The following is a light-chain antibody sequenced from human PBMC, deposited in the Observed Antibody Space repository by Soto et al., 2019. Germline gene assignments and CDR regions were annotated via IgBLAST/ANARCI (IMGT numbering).Light chain of an antibody. CDR3: CSYAGDFYV. CDR2: DVS. CDR1: TSDVGGYDY. J-gene: IGLJ1*01. V-gene: IGLV2-11*01. Sequence: QSALTQPRSVSGSPGQSVAISCTGTTSDVGGYDYVSWHQQHPGKAPELIIFDVSNRPSGVPDRFSGSKSGNTASLTISGLQAEDEADYFCCSYAGDFYVFGSGTKVTVL.